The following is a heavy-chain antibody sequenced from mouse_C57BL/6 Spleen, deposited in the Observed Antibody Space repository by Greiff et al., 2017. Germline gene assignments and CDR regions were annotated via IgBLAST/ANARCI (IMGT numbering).Heavy chain of an antibody. V-gene: IGHV1-39*01. Sequence: VQLQQSGPELVKPGASVKISCKASGYSFTDYNMNWVKQSNGQSLEWIGVITPNYGTTSYNQKFKGKATLTVDQSSSTAYMQLNSLTSEDSAVYYCASNCDDNSYGYDMDYWGQGTSVTVSS. D-gene: IGHD1-1*01. CDR3: ASNCDDNSYGYDMDY. CDR2: ITPNYGTT. J-gene: IGHJ4*01. CDR1: GYSFTDYN.